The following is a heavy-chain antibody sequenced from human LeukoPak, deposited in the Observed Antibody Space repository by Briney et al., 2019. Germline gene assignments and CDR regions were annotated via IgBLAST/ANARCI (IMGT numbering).Heavy chain of an antibody. D-gene: IGHD3-22*01. CDR3: ARDHYYDSSGYYRFDY. CDR1: GFTVSSNY. V-gene: IGHV3-53*01. CDR2: IYSGGST. Sequence: PGGSLRLSCAASGFTVSSNYMSWVPQAPGKGLEWVSVIYSGGSTYYADSVKGRFTISRDNSKNTLYLQMNSLRAEDTAVYYCARDHYYDSSGYYRFDYWCQGTLVTVSS. J-gene: IGHJ4*02.